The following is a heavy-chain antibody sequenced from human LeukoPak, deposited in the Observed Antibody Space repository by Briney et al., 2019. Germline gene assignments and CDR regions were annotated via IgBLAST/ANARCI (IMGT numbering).Heavy chain of an antibody. CDR2: IYTSGST. CDR1: GGSISSYY. V-gene: IGHV4-4*07. J-gene: IGHJ3*02. D-gene: IGHD2-8*01. Sequence: PSETLSLTCTVSGGSISSYYWSWIRQPAGKGLEWIGRIYTSGSTNYNPSLKSRVTMSVGTSKNQFSLKLSSVTAADTAVYYCARVLIRSSKGAFDIWGQGTMVTVSS. CDR3: ARVLIRSSKGAFDI.